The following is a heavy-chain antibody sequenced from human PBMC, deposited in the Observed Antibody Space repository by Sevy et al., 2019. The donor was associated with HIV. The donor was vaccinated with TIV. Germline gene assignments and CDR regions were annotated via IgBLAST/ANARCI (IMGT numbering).Heavy chain of an antibody. V-gene: IGHV3-33*01. CDR3: ARGGYYYDNAAYYALDS. D-gene: IGHD3-22*01. Sequence: VGSLRLSCAATGFTFSNYAMHWVRQAPGKGMEWVAIIWSDGAYQYHGDSVKGRFTISRDNSKNTLYLQMNNVRVEDTAVYYCARGGYYYDNAAYYALDSWGQGTLVTVSS. CDR2: IWSDGAYQ. CDR1: GFTFSNYA. J-gene: IGHJ4*02.